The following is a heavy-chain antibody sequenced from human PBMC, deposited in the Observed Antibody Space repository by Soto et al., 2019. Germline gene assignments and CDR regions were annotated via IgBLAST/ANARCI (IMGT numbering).Heavy chain of an antibody. J-gene: IGHJ6*02. V-gene: IGHV3-23*01. D-gene: IGHD3-9*01. CDR3: ERDTTYYDILTGYPLYYYGMDV. CDR1: GFTFSSYA. CDR2: ISGSGGST. Sequence: PGGSLRLSCAASGFTFSSYAMSWVRQAPGKGLEWVSAISGSGGSTYYADSVKGRFTISRDNSKNTLYLQMNSLRAEDTAVYYCERDTTYYDILTGYPLYYYGMDVWGQGTTVTAP.